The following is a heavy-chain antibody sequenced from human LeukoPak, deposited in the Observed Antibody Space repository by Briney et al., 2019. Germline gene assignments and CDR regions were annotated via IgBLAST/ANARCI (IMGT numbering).Heavy chain of an antibody. Sequence: GGSLRLSCAASGFTVSSNYMSWVRQAPGKGLEWISVMYSDGSTYYADSVKGRFIISRDRSKNTLNLQMNSLRAEDTAVYFCARDTYYETSGYYWSDYWGQGALVIVSS. CDR1: GFTVSSNY. CDR2: MYSDGST. V-gene: IGHV3-66*01. CDR3: ARDTYYETSGYYWSDY. J-gene: IGHJ4*02. D-gene: IGHD3-22*01.